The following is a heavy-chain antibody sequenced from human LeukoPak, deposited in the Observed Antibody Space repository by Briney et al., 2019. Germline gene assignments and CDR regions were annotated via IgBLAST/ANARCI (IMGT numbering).Heavy chain of an antibody. CDR1: GGSITTYY. CDR3: ARVGLAYCGGDCYLFDP. V-gene: IGHV4-59*01. Sequence: PSETLSLTCAVSGGSITTYYWNWIRQPPGKGLEWIGCIYYNGSPNYNSSLRSRLTVSVDTSKNQFSLKLSSVTAADTAVYYCARVGLAYCGGDCYLFDPWGQGTLVTVSS. D-gene: IGHD2-21*02. J-gene: IGHJ5*02. CDR2: IYYNGSP.